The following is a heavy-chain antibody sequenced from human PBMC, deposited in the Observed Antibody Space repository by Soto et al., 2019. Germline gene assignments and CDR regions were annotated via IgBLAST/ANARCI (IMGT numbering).Heavy chain of an antibody. CDR1: GGSISSYY. V-gene: IGHV4-59*01. J-gene: IGHJ5*02. CDR3: AKGNYDISGLSLNWFDP. Sequence: SETLSLTCTVSGGSISSYYWSWIRQPPGKGLEWIGYIYYSGSTNYNPSLKSRLTISVDTSKNTLDLQMNSLRAEDTAVYYCAKGNYDISGLSLNWFDPWGQGTLVTVSS. D-gene: IGHD3-22*01. CDR2: IYYSGST.